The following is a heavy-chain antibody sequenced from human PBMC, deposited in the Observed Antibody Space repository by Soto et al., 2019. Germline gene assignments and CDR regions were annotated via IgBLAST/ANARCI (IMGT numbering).Heavy chain of an antibody. Sequence: QLQLQESGPGLVKPSETLSLTCTVSGGSISSSSYYWGWIRQPPGKGLEWIGSIYYSGSTYYNPSLKRRVTIAVDTSKNQFSLRRGSVTAADTAVYYCASTLVPAASPIFAYWGQGTLVTVSS. CDR3: ASTLVPAASPIFAY. V-gene: IGHV4-39*01. CDR1: GGSISSSSYY. D-gene: IGHD2-2*01. CDR2: IYYSGST. J-gene: IGHJ4*02.